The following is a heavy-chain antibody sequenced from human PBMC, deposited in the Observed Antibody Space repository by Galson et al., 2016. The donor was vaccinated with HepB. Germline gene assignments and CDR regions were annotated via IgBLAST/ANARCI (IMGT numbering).Heavy chain of an antibody. D-gene: IGHD1-1*01. V-gene: IGHV3-7*03. J-gene: IGHJ4*02. Sequence: SLRLSCAASGFVFSNFGLSWVRQAPGKGLEWVVNVSQDGSEKYFVDSVKGRFTISRDNSNNTLYLQMNGLRAEDTAVYYCAKERLVRRIFDHWGQGTLLTVSS. CDR2: VSQDGSEK. CDR3: AKERLVRRIFDH. CDR1: GFVFSNFG.